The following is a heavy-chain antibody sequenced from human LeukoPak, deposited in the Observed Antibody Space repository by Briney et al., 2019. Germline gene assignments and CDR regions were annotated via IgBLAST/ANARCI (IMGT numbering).Heavy chain of an antibody. CDR2: INPNSGGT. Sequence: ASVKVSCKASGYTFTGYYMHWVRQAPGQGLEWMGWINPNSGGTNYAQQFQGRVTMTRDTSISTAYLELSRPGSDDTAVYYCARSSRIVVVVAARGAFDPWGQGTLVNVSS. J-gene: IGHJ5*02. CDR3: ARSSRIVVVVAARGAFDP. D-gene: IGHD2-15*01. V-gene: IGHV1-2*02. CDR1: GYTFTGYY.